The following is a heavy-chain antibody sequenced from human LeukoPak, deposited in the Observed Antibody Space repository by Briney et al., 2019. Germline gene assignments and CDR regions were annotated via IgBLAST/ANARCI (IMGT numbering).Heavy chain of an antibody. J-gene: IGHJ4*02. CDR2: IKQDGSEK. D-gene: IGHD3-3*01. V-gene: IGHV3-7*01. Sequence: GGSLRLSCAASGFTFSSYWMSWVRQAPGKGLEGVANIKQDGSEKYYVDSVKGRFTISRDNAKNSLYLQMNSLRAEDTAVYYCATAPDQYDFWSGYYYSPKSVIDYWGQGTLVTVSS. CDR1: GFTFSSYW. CDR3: ATAPDQYDFWSGYYYSPKSVIDY.